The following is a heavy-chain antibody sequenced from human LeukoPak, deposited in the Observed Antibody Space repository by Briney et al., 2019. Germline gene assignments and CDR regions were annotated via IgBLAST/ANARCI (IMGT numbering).Heavy chain of an antibody. J-gene: IGHJ5*02. CDR1: GYSFTSYW. Sequence: GESLKISCKGSGYSFTSYWIGWVRQMPGKGLEWLGLIYPGDSDTRYSPSFQGQVTISADKSISTASLQWSSLKASDTAMYYCAGVPYIVVVPAAIGWFDPWGQGTLVTVSS. V-gene: IGHV5-51*01. CDR3: AGVPYIVVVPAAIGWFDP. D-gene: IGHD2-2*02. CDR2: IYPGDSDT.